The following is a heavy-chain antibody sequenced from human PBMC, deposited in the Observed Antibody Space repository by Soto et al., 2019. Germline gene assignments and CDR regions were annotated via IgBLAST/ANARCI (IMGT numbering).Heavy chain of an antibody. V-gene: IGHV3-33*01. D-gene: IGHD3-16*01. CDR2: IWYDGSNK. CDR3: ARDMHMAAISAFDI. Sequence: GGALRLSCAASGFTFSRYGLHWVRQAPGKGLEWVAFIWYDGSNKYYSDSVKGRFTISRDNSKNTLYLQMNSLRAEDTAVYYCARDMHMAAISAFDIWGPGTIFIVSS. CDR1: GFTFSRYG. J-gene: IGHJ3*02.